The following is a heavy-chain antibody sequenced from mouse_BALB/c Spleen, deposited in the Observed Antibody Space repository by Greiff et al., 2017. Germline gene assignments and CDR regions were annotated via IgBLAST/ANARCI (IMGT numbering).Heavy chain of an antibody. CDR3: TTITTAAFYAMDY. V-gene: IGHV1-5*01. CDR2: IYPGNSDT. D-gene: IGHD1-2*01. J-gene: IGHJ4*01. Sequence: VQLQQSGTVLARPGASVKMSCKASGYTFTSYWMHWVKQRPGQGLEWIGAIYPGNSDTSYNQKFKGKAKLTAVTSTSTAYMELSSLTNEDSAVYYCTTITTAAFYAMDYWGQGTSVTVAS. CDR1: GYTFTSYW.